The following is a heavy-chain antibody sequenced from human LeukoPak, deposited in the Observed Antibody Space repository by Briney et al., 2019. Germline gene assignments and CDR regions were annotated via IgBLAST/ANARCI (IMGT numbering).Heavy chain of an antibody. CDR2: ISGSGENT. V-gene: IGHV3-23*01. Sequence: GGSLRLSCAASGFTFSRYAMSWVRQAPAKGLEWVSVISGSGENTHYADSVKGRFTISRDNSKNTLYLQMNSLRAEDTAVYYCARDLRGYSGYDSDFWGQGILVTVSS. J-gene: IGHJ4*02. CDR1: GFTFSRYA. D-gene: IGHD5-12*01. CDR3: ARDLRGYSGYDSDF.